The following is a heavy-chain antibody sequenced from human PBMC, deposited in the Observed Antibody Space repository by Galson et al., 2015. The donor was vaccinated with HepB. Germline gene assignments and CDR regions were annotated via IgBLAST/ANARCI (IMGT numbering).Heavy chain of an antibody. V-gene: IGHV5-51*01. Sequence: QSGAAVIKPGESLKISCTGSGYSFTSYWIGWVCQMSGKGLEWMGIIYPGDSDTRYSPSFQGQVTISADKSISTAYLQWSSLKASDTAMYYCARTGGYCSGGSCYFGGDFDYWGQGTLVTVSS. CDR2: IYPGDSDT. D-gene: IGHD2-15*01. CDR1: GYSFTSYW. J-gene: IGHJ4*02. CDR3: ARTGGYCSGGSCYFGGDFDY.